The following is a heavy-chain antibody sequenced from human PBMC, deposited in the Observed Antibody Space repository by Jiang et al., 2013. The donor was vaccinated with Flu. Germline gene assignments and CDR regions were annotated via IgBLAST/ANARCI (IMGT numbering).Heavy chain of an antibody. D-gene: IGHD5-12*01. CDR2: ISPYNGYT. J-gene: IGHJ6*04. CDR3: ARDHPTGGYDFYYYYGMDV. CDR1: GYTFATYG. V-gene: IGHV1-18*01. Sequence: EVKKPGAAVRVSCKASGYTFATYGINWVRQAPGQGLEWMGWISPYNGYTNYAQKLQGRVTMTTDTSTSTAYMELRSLRSDDSAVYYCARDHPTGGYDFYYYYGMDVWGKGTTVTVSS.